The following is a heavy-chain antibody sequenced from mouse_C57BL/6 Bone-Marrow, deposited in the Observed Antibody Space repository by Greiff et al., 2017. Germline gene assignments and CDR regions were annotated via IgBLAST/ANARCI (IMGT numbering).Heavy chain of an antibody. CDR2: IYPGGGYT. V-gene: IGHV1-63*01. J-gene: IGHJ4*01. CDR1: GYTFTNYW. Sequence: QVQLQQSGAELVRPGTSVKMSCKASGYTFTNYWIGWVKQRPGHGLEWIGDIYPGGGYTNYNEKFKGKATMTADKSSSTAYMQFSSLTSEDSASYYCARWGYYYGSSYGAMGYWGKGTSVTVYS. CDR3: ARWGYYYGSSYGAMGY. D-gene: IGHD1-1*01.